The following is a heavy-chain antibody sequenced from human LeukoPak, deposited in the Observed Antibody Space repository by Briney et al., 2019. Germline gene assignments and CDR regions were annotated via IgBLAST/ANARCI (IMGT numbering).Heavy chain of an antibody. CDR1: GLTFSSYS. Sequence: GGSLRLSCAASGLTFSSYSMNWVRQAPGKGLEWVSSISSSSSYIYYADSVKGRFTISRDNAKNSLYLQMNSLRAEDTAVYYCAREPQPHYYGSGSSFDYWGQGTLVTVSS. J-gene: IGHJ4*02. CDR3: AREPQPHYYGSGSSFDY. CDR2: ISSSSSYI. D-gene: IGHD3-10*01. V-gene: IGHV3-21*01.